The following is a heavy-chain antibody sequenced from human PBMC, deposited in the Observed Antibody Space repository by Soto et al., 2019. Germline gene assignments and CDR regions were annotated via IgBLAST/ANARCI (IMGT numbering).Heavy chain of an antibody. D-gene: IGHD2-8*01. J-gene: IGHJ4*02. CDR2: ISGNSDNT. V-gene: IGHV3-23*01. CDR3: VNVYTEAADTDYLHY. Sequence: GRSLRLSCAASGFTFSSYAMSWFRQAPGKGLEWVSAISGNSDNTYYADSVKGRFTISRDNSRNTLYLQMNSLTAVDTAVYYCVNVYTEAADTDYLHYCSQGTLVTVSA. CDR1: GFTFSSYA.